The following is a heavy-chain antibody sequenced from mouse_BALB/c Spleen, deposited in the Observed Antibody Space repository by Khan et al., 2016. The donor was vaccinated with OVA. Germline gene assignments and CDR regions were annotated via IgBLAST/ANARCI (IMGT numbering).Heavy chain of an antibody. CDR3: AKGLGSYYYAVDY. CDR2: IWGGGST. D-gene: IGHD2-2*01. Sequence: VELVESGPGLVAPSQSLSITCSVSGFSLTDYGVSWIRQPPGKGLEWLGVIWGGGSTYYNSVLESRLSISKDNSKSQVFLKMNSLQTDDTAMHYCAKGLGSYYYAVDYWGQGTSVTVSS. J-gene: IGHJ4*01. V-gene: IGHV2-6-5*01. CDR1: GFSLTDYG.